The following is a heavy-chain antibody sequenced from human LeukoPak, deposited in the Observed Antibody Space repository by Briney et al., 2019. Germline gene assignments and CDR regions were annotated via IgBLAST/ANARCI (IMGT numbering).Heavy chain of an antibody. CDR2: IYYRGST. CDR3: ASTTGYKGWFDP. D-gene: IGHD1-14*01. CDR1: GGSISSYY. V-gene: IGHV4-59*12. J-gene: IGHJ5*02. Sequence: SETLSLTCTVSGGSISSYYWSWIRQPPGKGLEWIGYIYYRGSTNYNPSLKSRVTISVDTSKNQFSLKLSSVTAADTAVYYCASTTGYKGWFDPWGQGTLVTVSS.